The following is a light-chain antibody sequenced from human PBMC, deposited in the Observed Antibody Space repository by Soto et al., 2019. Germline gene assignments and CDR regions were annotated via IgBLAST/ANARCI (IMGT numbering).Light chain of an antibody. CDR1: SSNIGAGYD. CDR2: GNS. J-gene: IGLJ2*01. CDR3: HCYDSRLSGVV. V-gene: IGLV1-40*01. Sequence: QSVLTQPPSVSGSPGQRVTISCTGSSSNIGAGYDVHWYQQLPGTAPKLLIYGNSNRPSGVPDRFSGSKSGTSASLAITGLRAEDEAEYYCHCYDSRLSGVVFGGGTKLTVL.